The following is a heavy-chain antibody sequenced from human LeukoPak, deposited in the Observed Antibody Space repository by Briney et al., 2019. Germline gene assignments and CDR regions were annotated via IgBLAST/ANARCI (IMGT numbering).Heavy chain of an antibody. CDR3: AKSTAHYGSGWYGVVAFDI. V-gene: IGHV3-9*01. Sequence: GGSLRLSCAASGFTFDDYAMHWVRQAPGKGLEWVSGISWSSGSIGYADSVKGRFTISRDNAKNSLYLQMNSLRAEDTALYYCAKSTAHYGSGWYGVVAFDIWGQGTMVTVPS. D-gene: IGHD6-19*01. CDR2: ISWSSGSI. J-gene: IGHJ3*02. CDR1: GFTFDDYA.